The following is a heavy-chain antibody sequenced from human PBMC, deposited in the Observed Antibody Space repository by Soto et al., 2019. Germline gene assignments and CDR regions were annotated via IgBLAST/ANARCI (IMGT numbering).Heavy chain of an antibody. J-gene: IGHJ5*02. CDR3: ARGVAAAGTGWFDP. CDR2: IIPILGIA. V-gene: IGHV1-69*02. CDR1: GYTFTSYT. Sequence: SVKVSCKASGYTFTSYTMHWVRQAPGQRFEWMGRIIPILGIANYAQKFQGRVTITADKSTSTAYMELSSLRSEDTAVYYCARGVAAAGTGWFDPWGQGTLVTVSS. D-gene: IGHD6-13*01.